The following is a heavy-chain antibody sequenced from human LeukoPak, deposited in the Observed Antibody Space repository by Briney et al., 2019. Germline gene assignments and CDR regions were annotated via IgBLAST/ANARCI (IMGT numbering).Heavy chain of an antibody. J-gene: IGHJ4*02. D-gene: IGHD6-6*01. CDR2: IYYSGST. CDR3: ARSRWASIAAPWGLFDY. Sequence: PSETLSLTCTVSGGSISSYYWSWIRQPPGKGLEWIGYIYYSGSTNYNPSLKSRVTISVDTSKNQFSLKLSSVTAADTAAYYCARSRWASIAAPWGLFDYWGQGTLVTVSS. CDR1: GGSISSYY. V-gene: IGHV4-59*01.